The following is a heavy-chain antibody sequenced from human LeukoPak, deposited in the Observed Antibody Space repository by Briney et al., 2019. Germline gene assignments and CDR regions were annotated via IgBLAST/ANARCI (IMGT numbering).Heavy chain of an antibody. CDR1: GFTFSSYG. J-gene: IGHJ4*02. CDR3: AKGIAYCGGDCYYDY. V-gene: IGHV3-30*18. Sequence: GASLRLSCAASGFTFSSYGMHWVRQAPGKGLEWVAVISYDGSNKYYADSVKGRFTISRDNSKNTLYLQMNSLRAEDTAVYYCAKGIAYCGGDCYYDYWGQGTLVTVSS. D-gene: IGHD2-21*02. CDR2: ISYDGSNK.